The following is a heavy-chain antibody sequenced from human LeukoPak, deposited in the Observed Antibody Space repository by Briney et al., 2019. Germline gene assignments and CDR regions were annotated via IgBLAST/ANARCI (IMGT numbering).Heavy chain of an antibody. Sequence: GGSLRLSCAASGFTVSSNYMSWVRQAPGKGLEWVSVIYSGGSTYYADSVKGRFTISRDNSKNTLYLQMNSLRAEDTAVYYCARASRGDSTYYGMDVWGQGTMVTVSS. CDR2: IYSGGST. J-gene: IGHJ6*02. V-gene: IGHV3-66*01. D-gene: IGHD4-17*01. CDR3: ARASRGDSTYYGMDV. CDR1: GFTVSSNY.